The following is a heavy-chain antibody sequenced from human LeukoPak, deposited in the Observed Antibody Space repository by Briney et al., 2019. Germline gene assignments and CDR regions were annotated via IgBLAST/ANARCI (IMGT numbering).Heavy chain of an antibody. CDR3: ARHQYSGTYYNAFDI. D-gene: IGHD1-26*01. J-gene: IGHJ3*02. CDR1: GYSFTTFW. CDR2: IYPGDSDT. Sequence: GESLKISCKGSGYSFTTFWIGWVRQVPGKGLEYMGIIYPGDSDTRYSPSFQGQVTISADKSISTAYLQRSSLKASDTAMYYCARHQYSGTYYNAFDIWGQGTLVTVPS. V-gene: IGHV5-51*01.